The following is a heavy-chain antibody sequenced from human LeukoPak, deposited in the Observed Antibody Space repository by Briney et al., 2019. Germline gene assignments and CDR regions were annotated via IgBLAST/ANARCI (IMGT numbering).Heavy chain of an antibody. J-gene: IGHJ2*01. CDR1: GGSISSSSYY. D-gene: IGHD3-22*01. Sequence: SETLSLACTVSGGSISSSSYYWGWIRQPPGKGLEWIGSIYYTGSTYYNPSLKSRVTISVDTSKNQFSLKLSSVTAADTAVYYCARDSRYYDPSGYYRTYYWYFDLWGRGTLVTVSS. V-gene: IGHV4-39*07. CDR3: ARDSRYYDPSGYYRTYYWYFDL. CDR2: IYYTGST.